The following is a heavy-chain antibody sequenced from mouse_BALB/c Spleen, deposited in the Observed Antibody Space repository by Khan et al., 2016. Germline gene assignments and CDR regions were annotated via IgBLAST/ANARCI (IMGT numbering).Heavy chain of an antibody. CDR3: VGHGSTAGAYFDY. V-gene: IGHV5-12-1*01. CDR1: GFAFSNYD. Sequence: EVELVESGGGLVKPGGSLKLSCAASGFAFSNYDMSWVRQTPEKRLVWVAYISNGGHNTYYPDTVKGRFTISRDNAKNTLYLQMSSLKSEDTAMLYCVGHGSTAGAYFDYWGQGTTLTVSS. J-gene: IGHJ2*01. CDR2: ISNGGHNT. D-gene: IGHD1-2*01.